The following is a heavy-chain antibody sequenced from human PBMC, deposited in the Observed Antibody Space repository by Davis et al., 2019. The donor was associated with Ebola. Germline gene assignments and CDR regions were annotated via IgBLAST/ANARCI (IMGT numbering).Heavy chain of an antibody. V-gene: IGHV3-33*01. CDR1: GFTFSSYG. D-gene: IGHD3-10*01. CDR3: ARDGYYYGSGSLGLDV. J-gene: IGHJ6*02. CDR2: IWYDGSNK. Sequence: GGSLRLSCAASGFTFSSYGMHWVRQAPGKGLEWVAVIWYDGSNKYYADSVKGRFTIPRDNSKNTLYLQMNSLRAEDTAVYYCARDGYYYGSGSLGLDVWGQGTTVTVSS.